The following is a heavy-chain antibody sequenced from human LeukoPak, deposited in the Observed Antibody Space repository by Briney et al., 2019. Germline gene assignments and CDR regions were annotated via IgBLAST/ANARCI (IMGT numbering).Heavy chain of an antibody. J-gene: IGHJ6*03. V-gene: IGHV4-39*07. CDR1: GDSISNSNYY. CDR2: IYYSGTT. CDR3: ARVCFSNMWGYYYYYMDV. Sequence: SETLSLTCTVSGDSISNSNYYWGWIRQPPGKGLEWIGTIYYSGTTYYNPSLKSRVAISVDTSKNQFSLKLSSVTAADTAVYYCARVCFSNMWGYYYYYMDVWGKGTTVTVSS. D-gene: IGHD3-16*01.